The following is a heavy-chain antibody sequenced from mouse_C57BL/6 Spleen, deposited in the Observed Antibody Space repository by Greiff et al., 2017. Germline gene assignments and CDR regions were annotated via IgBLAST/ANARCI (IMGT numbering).Heavy chain of an antibody. Sequence: EVQLQQSGPELVKPGASVKISCTASGYTFTDYYMNWVKQSHGKSLEWIGDINPNNGGTSYNQKFKGKATLTVDKSSSTAYMELRSLTSEDSAVYYCARGSNGHYYAMDYWGQGTSVTVSS. CDR2: INPNNGGT. V-gene: IGHV1-26*01. CDR1: GYTFTDYY. D-gene: IGHD2-5*01. CDR3: ARGSNGHYYAMDY. J-gene: IGHJ4*01.